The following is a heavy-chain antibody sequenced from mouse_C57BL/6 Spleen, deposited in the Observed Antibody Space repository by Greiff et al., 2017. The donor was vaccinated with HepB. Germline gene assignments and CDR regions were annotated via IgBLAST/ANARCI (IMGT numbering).Heavy chain of an antibody. D-gene: IGHD1-1*01. CDR3: ARNYGSSLRPYYAMDY. V-gene: IGHV5-17*01. Sequence: EVKLVESGGGLVKPGGSLKLSCAASGFTFSDYGMHWVRQAPEKGLEWVAYISSGSSTIYYADTVKGRFTISRDNAKNTLFLQMTSLRSEDTAMYYCARNYGSSLRPYYAMDYWGQGTSVTVSS. CDR2: ISSGSSTI. J-gene: IGHJ4*01. CDR1: GFTFSDYG.